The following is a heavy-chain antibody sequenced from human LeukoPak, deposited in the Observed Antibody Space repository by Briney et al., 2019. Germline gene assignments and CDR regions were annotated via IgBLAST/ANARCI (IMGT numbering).Heavy chain of an antibody. J-gene: IGHJ4*02. CDR1: GGSISSHY. V-gene: IGHV4-59*11. D-gene: IGHD5-12*01. CDR2: IYYSGST. CDR3: ARGGSPVVVDY. Sequence: SETLSLTCTVSGGSISSHYWSWIRQPPGKGLEWIGYIYYSGSTNYNPSLKSRVTISVDTSKNQFSLKLSSVTAADTAVYYCARGGSPVVVDYWGQGTLVTVSS.